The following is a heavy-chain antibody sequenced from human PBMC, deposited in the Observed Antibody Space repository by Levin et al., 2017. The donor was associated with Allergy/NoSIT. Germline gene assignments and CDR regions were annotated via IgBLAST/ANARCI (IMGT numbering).Heavy chain of an antibody. V-gene: IGHV3-48*02. CDR2: ISSSSSVI. CDR3: AKGSPMGEK. J-gene: IGHJ4*02. CDR1: GFTFSSDN. Sequence: GGSLRLSCAASGFTFSSDNMHWVRQAPGKGLEWISYISSSSSVIYYADSMKGRFTISRDNAKNSLYLQMNSLRDEDTAVYYCAKGSPMGEKWGQGTLVTVSS. D-gene: IGHD3-16*01.